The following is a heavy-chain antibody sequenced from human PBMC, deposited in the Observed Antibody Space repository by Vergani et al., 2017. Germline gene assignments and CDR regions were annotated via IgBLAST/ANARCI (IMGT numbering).Heavy chain of an antibody. CDR3: ATIKYSRNRFDT. D-gene: IGHD6-6*01. CDR2: IRPYTGHT. J-gene: IGHJ5*02. Sequence: QVQLVQSGAELKKPGASVSVSCKGSSHTFQTYGISWVRQAPGKGLEWMASIRPYTGHTIYAQKFQDRVTMTADTSTNTAYMELSSLRSEDTAVYYCATIKYSRNRFDTWGQGTMVTVSS. CDR1: SHTFQTYG. V-gene: IGHV1-18*01.